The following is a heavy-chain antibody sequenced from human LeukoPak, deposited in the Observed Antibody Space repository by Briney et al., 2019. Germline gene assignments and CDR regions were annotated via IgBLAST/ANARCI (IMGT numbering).Heavy chain of an antibody. CDR1: GFTFSSYN. J-gene: IGHJ5*02. V-gene: IGHV3-48*04. Sequence: GGSLRLSCAASGFTFSSYNMNWVRQAPGKGLEWVSYISSSSSTIYYADSVKGRFTISRDNAKNTLYLQMNSLRAEDTAVYYCARENDMATISWFDPWGQGTLVTVSS. CDR3: ARENDMATISWFDP. D-gene: IGHD5-24*01. CDR2: ISSSSSTI.